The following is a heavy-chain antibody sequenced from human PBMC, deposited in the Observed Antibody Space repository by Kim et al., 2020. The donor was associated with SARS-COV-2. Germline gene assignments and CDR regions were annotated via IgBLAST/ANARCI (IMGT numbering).Heavy chain of an antibody. Sequence: GGSLRLSCAASGFTFSSYDMHWVRQAPGKGLEWVSAIGIPGDTYYPGSVKGRFTISRENAKNSFYLQMNSLRAGDTAMYYCARGSVGAFDLWGQGTMVTVSS. D-gene: IGHD1-26*01. J-gene: IGHJ3*01. CDR2: IGIPGDT. CDR1: GFTFSSYD. CDR3: ARGSVGAFDL. V-gene: IGHV3-13*01.